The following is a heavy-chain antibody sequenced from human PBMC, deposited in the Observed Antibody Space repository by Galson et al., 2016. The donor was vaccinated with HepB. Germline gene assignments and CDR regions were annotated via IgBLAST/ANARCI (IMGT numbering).Heavy chain of an antibody. CDR3: AIDFDSSRNYEVGH. CDR2: ISADGRGT. V-gene: IGHV3-23*01. J-gene: IGHJ3*01. D-gene: IGHD3-22*01. Sequence: SLRLSCAASGITFSDHAFNWVRQAPGKGLKWVATISADGRGTHYADSVRGRFIISRDDSMSTVFLQTNSLRDEDTALYYCAIDFDSSRNYEVGHWGRGTMVTVSS. CDR1: GITFSDHA.